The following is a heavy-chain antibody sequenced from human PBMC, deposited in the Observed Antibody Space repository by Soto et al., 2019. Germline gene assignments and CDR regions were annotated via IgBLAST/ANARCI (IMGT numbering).Heavy chain of an antibody. D-gene: IGHD3-22*01. Sequence: GGSLRLSCAASGFTFSSYWMSWVRQAPGKGLEWVANIKQDGSEKYYVDSVKGRFTISRDNAKNSLYLQMNSLRAEDTAVYYCARLTYYYDSSGYYPYYFDYWGQGTLVTVSS. CDR2: IKQDGSEK. CDR3: ARLTYYYDSSGYYPYYFDY. J-gene: IGHJ4*02. V-gene: IGHV3-7*05. CDR1: GFTFSSYW.